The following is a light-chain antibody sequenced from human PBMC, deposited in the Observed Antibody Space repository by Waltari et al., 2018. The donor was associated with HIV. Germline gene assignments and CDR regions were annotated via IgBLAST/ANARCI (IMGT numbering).Light chain of an antibody. CDR3: MQALQTPNT. J-gene: IGKJ1*01. CDR1: QRLLHSNGFHY. Sequence: EIVMSQSRLSLPVTHGERASISCRSSQRLLHSNGFHYLDWYLQKPGQSPQLLIYLGSNRDSGVPDRFSGSRSGTDVTLKISRVEAEDVGVYYCMQALQTPNTFGQGTKVEIK. CDR2: LGS. V-gene: IGKV2-28*01.